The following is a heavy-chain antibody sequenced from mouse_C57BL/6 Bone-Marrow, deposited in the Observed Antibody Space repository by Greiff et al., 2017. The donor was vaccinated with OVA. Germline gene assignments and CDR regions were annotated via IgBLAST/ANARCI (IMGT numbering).Heavy chain of an antibody. Sequence: VQLQQSGPELVKPRDSVKISCKASGYSFTGYFMTWVMQSHGKSLEWIGRINPYNGDTFYNQKFKGKATLTVDKSSSTAHMELRSLTSEDSAVYYCATLNYGVYWGQGTLVTVSA. D-gene: IGHD1-1*01. CDR1: GYSFTGYF. CDR3: ATLNYGVY. CDR2: INPYNGDT. V-gene: IGHV1-20*01. J-gene: IGHJ3*01.